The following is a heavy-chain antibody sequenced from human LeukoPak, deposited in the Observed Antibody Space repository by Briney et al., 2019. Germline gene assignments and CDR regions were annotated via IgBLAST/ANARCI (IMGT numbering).Heavy chain of an antibody. J-gene: IGHJ6*03. CDR2: ISYDGSNK. Sequence: PGGSLRLSCGASGFTFGTYWMHWVRQAPGKGLEWVAVISYDGSNKYYADSVKGRFTISRDNSKNTLYLQMNSLRAEDTAVYYCAKSDYGDYVLGVIYYYYYMDVWGKGTTVTVSS. CDR3: AKSDYGDYVLGVIYYYYYMDV. CDR1: GFTFGTYW. D-gene: IGHD4-17*01. V-gene: IGHV3-30*18.